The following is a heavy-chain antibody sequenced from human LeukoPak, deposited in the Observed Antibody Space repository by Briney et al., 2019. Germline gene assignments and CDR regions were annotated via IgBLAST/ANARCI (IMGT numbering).Heavy chain of an antibody. CDR1: GYTSTSYA. J-gene: IGHJ6*02. CDR3: ASRVDTDYYYYGMDV. D-gene: IGHD5-18*01. V-gene: IGHV7-4-1*02. Sequence: ASVKVSCKASGYTSTSYAMNWVRQAPGQGLEWMGWINTNTGNPTYAQGFTGRFVFSLDTSVSTAYLQISSLKAEDTAVYYCASRVDTDYYYYGMDVWGQGTTVTVSS. CDR2: INTNTGNP.